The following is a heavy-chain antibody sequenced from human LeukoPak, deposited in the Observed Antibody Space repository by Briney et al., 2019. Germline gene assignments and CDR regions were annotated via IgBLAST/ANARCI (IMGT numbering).Heavy chain of an antibody. CDR3: GMSGDRVPLQDDVFDV. CDR2: IYPGDSGP. J-gene: IGHJ3*01. V-gene: IGHV5-51*01. D-gene: IGHD1-26*01. CDR1: GYSFTSYC. Sequence: GESLKISCKVSGYSFTSYCIGWVRQMPGKGLEWMGIIYPGDSGPTYSPSFQGQVTISVDKSIDTAYLQWSSLQASDTAMYYCGMSGDRVPLQDDVFDVWGQGTMVTVST.